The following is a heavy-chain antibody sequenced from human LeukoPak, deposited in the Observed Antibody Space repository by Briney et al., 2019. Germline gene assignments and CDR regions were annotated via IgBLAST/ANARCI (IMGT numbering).Heavy chain of an antibody. CDR3: ARTTIFGVVTTYDAFDI. CDR2: INPNSGNT. CDR1: GYTFTSYD. J-gene: IGHJ3*02. V-gene: IGHV1-8*03. D-gene: IGHD3-3*01. Sequence: ASVKVSCKASGYTFTSYDINWVRQATGQGLEWMGWINPNSGNTGYAQKFQGRVTITRNTSISTAYMELSSLRSEDTAVYYCARTTIFGVVTTYDAFDIWGQGTMVTVSS.